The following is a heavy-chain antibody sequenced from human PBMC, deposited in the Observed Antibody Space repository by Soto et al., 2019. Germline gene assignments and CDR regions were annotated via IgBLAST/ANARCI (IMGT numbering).Heavy chain of an antibody. CDR1: GHSFTPYW. CDR2: INPRDSDT. V-gene: IGHV5-51*01. Sequence: ESLKISCRSSGHSFTPYWIGWVRQMPGKGLEWMGIINPRDSDTRYSPSFQGQVTISADKSINTAYLQWSSLKASDTAMYYCARPGSSSSDYWGQGTLVTVSS. D-gene: IGHD6-6*01. CDR3: ARPGSSSSDY. J-gene: IGHJ4*02.